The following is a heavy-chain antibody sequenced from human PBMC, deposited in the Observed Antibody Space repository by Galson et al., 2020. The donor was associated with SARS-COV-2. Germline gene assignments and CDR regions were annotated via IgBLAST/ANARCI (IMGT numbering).Heavy chain of an antibody. CDR2: IYYSGST. J-gene: IGHJ6*02. Sequence: ASETLSLTCTVSGGSISSSSYYWGWIRQPPGKGLEWIGSIYYSGSTYYNPSLKSRVTISVDTSKNQFSLKLSSVTAADTAVYYCARDRVLRYFDWSLEAYGMDVWSQGTTVTVSS. V-gene: IGHV4-39*07. D-gene: IGHD3-9*01. CDR3: ARDRVLRYFDWSLEAYGMDV. CDR1: GGSISSSSYY.